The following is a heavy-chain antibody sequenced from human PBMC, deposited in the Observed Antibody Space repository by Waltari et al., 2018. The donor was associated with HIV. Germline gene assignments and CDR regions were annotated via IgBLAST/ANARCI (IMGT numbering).Heavy chain of an antibody. CDR2: INSDGTST. Sequence: DVQLVESGGGLVQPGGSLRLSCAASGFTFSSYWMHWVRQGPGKGLVWVSRINSDGTSTTYADSGRGRFTISRDNAKNTVYLQMNSLRAEDTAVYYCARSKMGATDYWGQGTLVTVSS. CDR1: GFTFSSYW. CDR3: ARSKMGATDY. D-gene: IGHD1-26*01. V-gene: IGHV3-74*01. J-gene: IGHJ4*02.